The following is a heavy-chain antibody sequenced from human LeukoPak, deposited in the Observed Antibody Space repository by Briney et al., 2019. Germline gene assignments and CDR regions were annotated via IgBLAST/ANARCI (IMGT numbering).Heavy chain of an antibody. J-gene: IGHJ4*02. CDR3: AKDRGYSYGYSTAFDY. V-gene: IGHV3-23*01. D-gene: IGHD5-18*01. Sequence: GGSLRLSCAASGSTFSSYAMSWVRQAPGKGLEWVSAISGSGGSTYYADSVKGRFTISRDNSKNTLYLQMNSLRAEDTAVYYCAKDRGYSYGYSTAFDYWGQGTLVTVSS. CDR2: ISGSGGST. CDR1: GSTFSSYA.